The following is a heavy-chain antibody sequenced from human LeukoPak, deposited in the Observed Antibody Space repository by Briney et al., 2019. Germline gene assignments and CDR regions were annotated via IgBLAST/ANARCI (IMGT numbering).Heavy chain of an antibody. CDR2: INQDGREK. CDR1: GFTFSSYW. CDR3: ARSNWGPDY. D-gene: IGHD7-27*01. Sequence: GGSLRLSCAASGFTFSSYWMSWVRQAPGKGLEWVANINQDGREKYYVDSVKGRFTISRDNAENSLYLQMNSLRAEDTAVYYCARSNWGPDYWGQGTLVTVSS. J-gene: IGHJ4*02. V-gene: IGHV3-7*01.